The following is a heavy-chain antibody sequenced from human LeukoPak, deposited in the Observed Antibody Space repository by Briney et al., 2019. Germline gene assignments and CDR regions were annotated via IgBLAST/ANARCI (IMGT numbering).Heavy chain of an antibody. D-gene: IGHD6-13*01. J-gene: IGHJ4*02. CDR3: ARSSLYSCSWYFDY. Sequence: SETPSLTCTVSGGSISSGDYYWSWIRQPPGKGLEWIGYIYYSGSTYYNPSLKSRATISVDPSKNQFSLKLSSVTAADTAVYYCARSSLYSCSWYFDYWGQGTLVTVSS. CDR2: IYYSGST. CDR1: GGSISSGDYY. V-gene: IGHV4-30-4*08.